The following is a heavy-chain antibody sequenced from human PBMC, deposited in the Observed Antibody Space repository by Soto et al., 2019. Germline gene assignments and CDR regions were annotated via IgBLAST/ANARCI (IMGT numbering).Heavy chain of an antibody. CDR2: ISYDGSNK. CDR3: ARGPYSSSWYTTFFDY. Sequence: LRLSCAASGFTFSSYAMHWVRQAPGKGLEWVAVISYDGSNKYYADSVKGRFTISSDNSKNTLYLQMNSLRAENTAVYYCARGPYSSSWYTTFFDYWGQGTLVTVSS. D-gene: IGHD6-13*01. V-gene: IGHV3-30-3*01. J-gene: IGHJ4*02. CDR1: GFTFSSYA.